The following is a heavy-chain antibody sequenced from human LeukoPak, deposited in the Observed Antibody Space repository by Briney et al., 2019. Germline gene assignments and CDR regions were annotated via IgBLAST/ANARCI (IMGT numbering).Heavy chain of an antibody. Sequence: PGGSLRLSCAASGFTFSSYSMNWVRQAPGKGLEWVSYISSSSSTIYYADSMKGRFTISRDNSKNTLYLQMNSLRPEDTAVYYCATDPEGVLPVDYWGQGTLVTVSS. V-gene: IGHV3-48*01. CDR2: ISSSSSTI. CDR1: GFTFSSYS. CDR3: ATDPEGVLPVDY. J-gene: IGHJ4*02. D-gene: IGHD3-10*01.